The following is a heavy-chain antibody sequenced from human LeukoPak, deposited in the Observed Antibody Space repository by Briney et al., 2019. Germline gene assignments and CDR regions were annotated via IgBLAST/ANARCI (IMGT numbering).Heavy chain of an antibody. CDR1: GFRFISYG. CDR2: ISYDGSEK. J-gene: IGHJ4*02. V-gene: IGHV3-33*06. CDR3: AKDYYGSGSPIQY. Sequence: QSGGSLRLSCAASGFRFISYGMHWVRQAPGKGLEWVAVISYDGSEKYYADSVKGRFTISRDNSKNTLFLQMNSLRDEDTAIYYCAKDYYGSGSPIQYWGQGTLVTVSS. D-gene: IGHD3-10*01.